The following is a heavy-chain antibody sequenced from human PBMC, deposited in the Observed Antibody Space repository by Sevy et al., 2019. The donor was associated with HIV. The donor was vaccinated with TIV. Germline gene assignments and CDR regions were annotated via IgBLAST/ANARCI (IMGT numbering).Heavy chain of an antibody. CDR3: ARDYSGYDKSIAAAGLTSGLDALDI. J-gene: IGHJ3*02. V-gene: IGHV4-30-4*02. D-gene: IGHD6-13*01. Sequence: SETLSLTCTVSGGSISSGDYYWSWIRQPPGKGLEWIGYIYYSGSTYYNPSLKSRVTISVDTSKNQFSLKLSSVTAADTAVYYCARDYSGYDKSIAAAGLTSGLDALDIWGQGTMVTVSS. CDR2: IYYSGST. CDR1: GGSISSGDYY.